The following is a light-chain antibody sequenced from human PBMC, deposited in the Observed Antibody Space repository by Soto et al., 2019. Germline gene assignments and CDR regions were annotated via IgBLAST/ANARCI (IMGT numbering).Light chain of an antibody. J-gene: IGKJ3*01. V-gene: IGKV4-1*01. CDR1: QSVLYTSMNKNY. Sequence: DIVMTQSPDSLAVSLGERATINCKSSQSVLYTSMNKNYLAWYQQKPGQPPKLLIYWASTRESGVPDRFSGSGSGTDFTLTISSLQAEDVAVYYCQKYYSTPFTFGPGTKVDI. CDR2: WAS. CDR3: QKYYSTPFT.